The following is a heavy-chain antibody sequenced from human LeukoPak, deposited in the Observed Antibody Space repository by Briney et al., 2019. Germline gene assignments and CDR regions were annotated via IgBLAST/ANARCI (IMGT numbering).Heavy chain of an antibody. V-gene: IGHV4-4*02. D-gene: IGHD1-1*01. CDR3: ARDLGSGDT. CDR2: IYHSGST. J-gene: IGHJ5*02. Sequence: PSETLSLTCAVSGGSISSSNWWSWVRQPPGKGLEWIGSIYHSGSTYYNPSLKSRVTISVDTSKNQFSLKLSSVTAADTAVYYCARDLGSGDTWGQGTLVTVSS. CDR1: GGSISSSNW.